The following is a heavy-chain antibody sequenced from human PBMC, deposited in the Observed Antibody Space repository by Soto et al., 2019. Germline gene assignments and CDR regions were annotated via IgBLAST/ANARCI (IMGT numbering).Heavy chain of an antibody. J-gene: IGHJ6*02. CDR2: ISSSSSTI. D-gene: IGHD5-12*01. V-gene: IGHV3-48*02. Sequence: HPGGSLRLSCAASGFTFSSYSMNWVRQAPGKGLEWVSYISSSSSTIYYADSVKGRFTISRDNAKNSLYLQMNSLRDEDTAVYYCASYSGYPGSRHYYYYYGMDVWGQGTTVTVSS. CDR1: GFTFSSYS. CDR3: ASYSGYPGSRHYYYYYGMDV.